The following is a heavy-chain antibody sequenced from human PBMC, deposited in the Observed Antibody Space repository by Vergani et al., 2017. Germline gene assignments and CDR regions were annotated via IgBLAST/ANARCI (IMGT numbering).Heavy chain of an antibody. V-gene: IGHV3-23*04. CDR2: ISGSGGST. Sequence: EVQLVESGGGLVKPGGSLRLSCAASGFTFSSYAMSWVRQAPGKGLEWVSAISGSGGSTYYADSVKGRFTISRDNSKNTLYLQMNSLRAEDTAVYYCAKGGYCSSTSCSYFDYWGQGTLVTVSS. CDR1: GFTFSSYA. D-gene: IGHD2-2*03. CDR3: AKGGYCSSTSCSYFDY. J-gene: IGHJ4*02.